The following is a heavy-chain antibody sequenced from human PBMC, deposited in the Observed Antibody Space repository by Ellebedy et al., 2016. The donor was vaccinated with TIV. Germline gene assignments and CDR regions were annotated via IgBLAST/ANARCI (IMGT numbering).Heavy chain of an antibody. Sequence: FTFSRDNAKNSLYLQMHSLRAEDTAVYYCARFSGAGYSYGYSLNFDYWGQGTLVTVSS. J-gene: IGHJ4*02. V-gene: IGHV3-11*03. CDR3: ARFSGAGYSYGYSLNFDY. D-gene: IGHD5-18*01.